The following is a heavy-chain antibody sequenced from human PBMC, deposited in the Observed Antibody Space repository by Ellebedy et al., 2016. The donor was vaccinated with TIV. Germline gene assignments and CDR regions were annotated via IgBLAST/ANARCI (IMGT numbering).Heavy chain of an antibody. CDR3: TRDISGYNDY. CDR1: GFTFSDHY. CDR2: TRNKAYNYTT. D-gene: IGHD5-12*01. V-gene: IGHV3-72*01. J-gene: IGHJ4*02. Sequence: GESLKISCAASGFTFSDHYMDWVRQAPGKGLEWVGLTRNKAYNYTTQYAASVKGRFTISRDDSKDSLYLQMNGLKTEDTAVYYCTRDISGYNDYWGQGTLVTVSS.